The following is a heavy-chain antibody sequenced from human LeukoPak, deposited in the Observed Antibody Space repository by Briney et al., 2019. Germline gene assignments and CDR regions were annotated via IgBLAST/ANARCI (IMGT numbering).Heavy chain of an antibody. Sequence: PGRSLRLSCAASGFTFSSYAMHWVRQAPGKGLKWVAVISYDGSNKYYADSVKGRFTISRDNSKNTLYLQMNSLRAEDTAVYYCARELWFGELLYWFDPWGQGTLVTVSS. J-gene: IGHJ5*02. V-gene: IGHV3-30*04. CDR3: ARELWFGELLYWFDP. D-gene: IGHD3-10*01. CDR1: GFTFSSYA. CDR2: ISYDGSNK.